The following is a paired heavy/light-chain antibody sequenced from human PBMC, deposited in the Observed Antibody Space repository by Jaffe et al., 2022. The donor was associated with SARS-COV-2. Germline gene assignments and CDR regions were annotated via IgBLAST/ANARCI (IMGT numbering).Light chain of an antibody. J-gene: IGKJ4*01. CDR2: YAS. CDR1: QSIGSS. V-gene: IGKV6-21*01. Sequence: EIVLTQSPDFQSVTPKEKVTITCRASQSIGSSLHWYQQKPDQSPKLLIKYASQSFSGVPSRFSGSGSGTDFTLTINSLEAEDAATYYCHQSSTLPGTFGGGTKVEIK. CDR3: HQSSTLPGT.
Heavy chain of an antibody. V-gene: IGHV4-31*03. CDR2: IYYSGST. Sequence: QVQLQESGPGLVKPSQTLSLTCTVSGGSISSGGYYWSWIRQHPGKGLEWIGYIYYSGSTYYNPSLKSRVTISVDTSKNQFSLKLSSVTAADTAVYYCARTHYDILTGYYMGSPDAFDIWGQGTMVTVSS. CDR1: GGSISSGGYY. CDR3: ARTHYDILTGYYMGSPDAFDI. J-gene: IGHJ3*02. D-gene: IGHD3-9*01.